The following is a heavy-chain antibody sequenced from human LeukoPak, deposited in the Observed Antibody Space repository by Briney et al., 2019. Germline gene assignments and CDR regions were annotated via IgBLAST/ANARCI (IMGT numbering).Heavy chain of an antibody. V-gene: IGHV1-46*01. D-gene: IGHD6-19*01. CDR2: INPSGGST. Sequence: ASMKVSCKASGYTFTSYYMHWVRQAPGQGLEWMGIINPSGGSTSYAQRFQGRVTMTWDTSTSTVYMELSSLRSEDTAVYYCARELGHSGWALDYWGQGTLVTVSS. CDR3: ARELGHSGWALDY. CDR1: GYTFTSYY. J-gene: IGHJ4*02.